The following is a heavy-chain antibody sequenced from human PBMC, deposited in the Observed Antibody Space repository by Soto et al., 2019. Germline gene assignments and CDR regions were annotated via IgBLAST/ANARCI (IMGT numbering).Heavy chain of an antibody. CDR2: ITHSGST. CDR1: GGSFSGYY. D-gene: IGHD3-10*01. J-gene: IGHJ6*02. V-gene: IGHV4-34*01. CDR3: TSSMADFYYYGMDV. Sequence: PSETLSLTCAVYGGSFSGYYWSWIRQPPGKGLEWIGEITHSGSTNYNPSLKSRVTISVDTSKNQFSLKLSSMTAADTAVYYCTSSMADFYYYGMDVWGQGTAVTVSS.